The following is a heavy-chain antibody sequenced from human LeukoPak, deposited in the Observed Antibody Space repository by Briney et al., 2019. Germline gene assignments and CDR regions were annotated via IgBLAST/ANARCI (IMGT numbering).Heavy chain of an antibody. J-gene: IGHJ4*02. Sequence: SETLSLTCTVSGGSISCSSYYWGWIRQPPGKGLEWIGTIYYSGNTYYNPSLKSRVSISVDTSKKQFSLKLSSVTAADTAVYYCARQAVADNGFDYWGQGTLVTVSS. CDR3: ARQAVADNGFDY. CDR1: GGSISCSSYY. CDR2: IYYSGNT. D-gene: IGHD6-19*01. V-gene: IGHV4-39*01.